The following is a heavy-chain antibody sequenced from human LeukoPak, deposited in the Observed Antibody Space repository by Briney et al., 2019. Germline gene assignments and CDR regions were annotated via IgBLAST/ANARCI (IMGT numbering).Heavy chain of an antibody. D-gene: IGHD2-2*01. CDR3: ARAQLQNDALDI. J-gene: IGHJ3*02. CDR2: IHTDGNM. Sequence: GGSLRLSCAASGFTVSRHYMNWVRQAAGKGLEWDSVIHTDGNMHYADSVKGRFTISRDNSKNTLYLQMGSLRVGDTAVYYCARAQLQNDALDIWGQGTMVTVSS. V-gene: IGHV3-53*05. CDR1: GFTVSRHY.